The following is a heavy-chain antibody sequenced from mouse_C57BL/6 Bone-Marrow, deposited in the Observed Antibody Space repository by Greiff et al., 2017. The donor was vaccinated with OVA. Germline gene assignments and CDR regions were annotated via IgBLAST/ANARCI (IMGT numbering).Heavy chain of an antibody. CDR1: GYAFTTYL. D-gene: IGHD2-4*01. V-gene: IGHV1-54*01. CDR3: ARMGGLPYYFDY. Sequence: QVQLQQSGAELVRPGTSVKVSCKASGYAFTTYLIEWVKQRPGQGLEWIGVINPGSGGTNYNEKFKGKATLTADKSSSTAYMQLSSLTSEDSAVYFCARMGGLPYYFDYWGQGTTLTVSS. CDR2: INPGSGGT. J-gene: IGHJ2*01.